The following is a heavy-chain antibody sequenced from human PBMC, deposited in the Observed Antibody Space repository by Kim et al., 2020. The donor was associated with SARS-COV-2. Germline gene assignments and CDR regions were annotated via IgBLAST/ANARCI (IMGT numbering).Heavy chain of an antibody. V-gene: IGHV4-34*01. D-gene: IGHD3-9*01. J-gene: IGHJ4*02. Sequence: NYNTSTKIRVTISVDTSNNQFSLKLSSVTAADTAVYYCARSGYDIFTGDYWGQGTLVTVSS. CDR3: ARSGYDIFTGDY.